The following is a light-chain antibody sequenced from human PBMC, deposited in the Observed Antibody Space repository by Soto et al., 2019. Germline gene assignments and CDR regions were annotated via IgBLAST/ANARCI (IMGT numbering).Light chain of an antibody. Sequence: QTVVTQEPSLTVSPGGTVTLTCASSTGAVTSGCFPNWFQQKPGQAPRALIYNVNNKHSWTPARFSGSLLGGKAALTLSGVHPVDVADYYCLLYCGRTCVFGGGTKLTVL. CDR2: NVN. CDR1: TGAVTSGCF. J-gene: IGLJ3*02. V-gene: IGLV7-43*01. CDR3: LLYCGRTCV.